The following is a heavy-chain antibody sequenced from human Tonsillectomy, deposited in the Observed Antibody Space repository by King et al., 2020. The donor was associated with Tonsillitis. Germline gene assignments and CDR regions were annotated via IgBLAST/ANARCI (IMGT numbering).Heavy chain of an antibody. CDR2: ISASGVST. D-gene: IGHD1-26*01. Sequence: VQLVESGGGLLQPGGSLRLSCPASGFNFNSYAMSWVRQAPGRGLEWVSSISASGVSTYYADSVKGRFTISRDNSENTVYLQMNSVRAEDTAVYYCAKGGGGGYLAYFDYGGQGTL. CDR3: AKGGGGGYLAYFDY. V-gene: IGHV3-23*04. CDR1: GFNFNSYA. J-gene: IGHJ4*02.